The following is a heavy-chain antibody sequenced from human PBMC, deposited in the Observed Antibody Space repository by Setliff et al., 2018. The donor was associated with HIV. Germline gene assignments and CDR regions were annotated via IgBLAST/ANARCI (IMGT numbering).Heavy chain of an antibody. V-gene: IGHV3-74*01. CDR1: GFTFSNYW. Sequence: GGSLRLSCAASGFTFSNYWMHWVRQAPGKGLVWVSRISNDGSTTDYADSVKGRFTISRDNAKNTLYLQMNSLRAEDTAVYYCERGGAAAGTEEYFQHWGQGTLVTVSS. CDR3: ERGGAAAGTEEYFQH. CDR2: ISNDGSTT. D-gene: IGHD6-13*01. J-gene: IGHJ1*01.